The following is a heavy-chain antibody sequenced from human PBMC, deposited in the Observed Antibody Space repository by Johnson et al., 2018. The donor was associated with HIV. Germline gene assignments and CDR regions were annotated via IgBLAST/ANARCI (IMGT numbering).Heavy chain of an antibody. CDR2: IYSGGST. V-gene: IGHV3-23*03. Sequence: VQLVESGGGLVQPGRSLRLSCAASGFTFDDYAMHWVRQAPGKGLEWVSGIYSGGSTYYADSVKGRFTISRDNSKNTLYLQMNSLRAEDTAVYYCAKDREPANYDAFDIWDQVTVVTVSS. J-gene: IGHJ3*02. CDR3: AKDREPANYDAFDI. CDR1: GFTFDDYA. D-gene: IGHD1-26*01.